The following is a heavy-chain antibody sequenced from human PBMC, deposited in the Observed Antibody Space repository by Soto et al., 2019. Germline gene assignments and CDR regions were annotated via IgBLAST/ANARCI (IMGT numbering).Heavy chain of an antibody. Sequence: QVQLVESGGGVVQPGRSLRLSCAASGFTFSRYGMHWVRQAPGKGLDWVAVISYHGGAQYYADAVKGRFTISRDNSRNTLYLQMNSRGPEDTAVYYCGKEPLKVAGRNAFNIWGQGTTVTASS. V-gene: IGHV3-30*18. D-gene: IGHD6-19*01. J-gene: IGHJ3*02. CDR2: ISYHGGAQ. CDR1: GFTFSRYG. CDR3: GKEPLKVAGRNAFNI.